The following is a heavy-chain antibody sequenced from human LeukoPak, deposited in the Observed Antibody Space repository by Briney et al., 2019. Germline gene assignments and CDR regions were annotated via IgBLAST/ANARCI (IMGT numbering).Heavy chain of an antibody. CDR3: ANSEWFGELLYSSPADY. J-gene: IGHJ4*02. Sequence: GSSVKVSCKASGGTFSSYAISWVRQAPGQGLEWMGRIIPILGIANYAQKFQGRVTITADKSTSTAYMELSSLRSEDTAVYYCANSEWFGELLYSSPADYWGQGTLVTVSS. V-gene: IGHV1-69*04. CDR2: IIPILGIA. CDR1: GGTFSSYA. D-gene: IGHD3-10*01.